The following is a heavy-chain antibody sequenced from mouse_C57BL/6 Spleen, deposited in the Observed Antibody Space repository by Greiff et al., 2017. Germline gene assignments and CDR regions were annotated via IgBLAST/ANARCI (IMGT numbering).Heavy chain of an antibody. D-gene: IGHD1-1*01. V-gene: IGHV3-6*01. Sequence: VQLQQSGPGLVKPSQSLSLTCSVTGYSITSGYYWNWIRQFPGNKLEWMGYISYDGSNNYNPSLKNRISITRDTSKNQFFLKLNSVTTEDTATYYCASGVYYYGSLDYWGQGTTLTVSS. CDR3: ASGVYYYGSLDY. CDR1: GYSITSGYY. CDR2: ISYDGSN. J-gene: IGHJ2*01.